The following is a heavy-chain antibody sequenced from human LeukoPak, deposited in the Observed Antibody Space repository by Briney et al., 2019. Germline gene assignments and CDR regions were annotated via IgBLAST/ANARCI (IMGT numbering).Heavy chain of an antibody. D-gene: IGHD5-12*01. CDR3: ATIGQFGGNYYYFDP. CDR1: GNSLNELS. CDR2: FDPEEGEI. Sequence: PEASVKVSCKLSGNSLNELSIHWVRQAPGKGLDWTGGFDPEEGEIVYSQSFQGRVTVTEDRSTNTAYLELSSLRSEDAAVYYCATIGQFGGNYYYFDPWGQGTLVTVSS. J-gene: IGHJ5*02. V-gene: IGHV1-24*01.